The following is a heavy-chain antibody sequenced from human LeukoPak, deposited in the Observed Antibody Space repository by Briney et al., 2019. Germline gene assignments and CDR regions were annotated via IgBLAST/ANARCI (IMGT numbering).Heavy chain of an antibody. J-gene: IGHJ4*02. D-gene: IGHD2-2*01. V-gene: IGHV4-39*01. CDR1: GGSTSSSSYY. CDR3: ARLGLEVVPAAIDY. Sequence: SETLSLTCTVSGGSTSSSSYYWGWIRQPPGKGLEWIGSIYYSGSTYYNPSLKSRVTISVDTSKNQFSLKVSSVTAADTAVYYCARLGLEVVPAAIDYWGQGTLVTVSS. CDR2: IYYSGST.